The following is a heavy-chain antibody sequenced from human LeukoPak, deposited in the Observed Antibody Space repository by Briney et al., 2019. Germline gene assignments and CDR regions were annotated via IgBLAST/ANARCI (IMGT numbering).Heavy chain of an antibody. Sequence: PSETLSLTCAVYGGSFDHYYWSWIRQPPGRGLEWIGEINHCGGTTYNPSLKSRVTMSVDTSKNQFSLRLRAVTAADTAVYYCAMPGFCSVTTCSNWFESWGQGTLVTVSS. CDR1: GGSFDHYY. CDR2: INHCGGT. J-gene: IGHJ5*01. D-gene: IGHD2-15*01. CDR3: AMPGFCSVTTCSNWFES. V-gene: IGHV4-34*01.